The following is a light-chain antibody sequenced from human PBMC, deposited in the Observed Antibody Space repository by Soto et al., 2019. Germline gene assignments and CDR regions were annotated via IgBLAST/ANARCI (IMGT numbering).Light chain of an antibody. Sequence: QSVLTQSASVSGSPGQSITISCTGTDNDVGGYDFVSWYQQHPGRAPKLLIHQVTIRLSGISSRFSGSKSGNTASLTITSLQPEDEAMYFCCSHSTSIAWVFGGGTKLTVL. CDR1: DNDVGGYDF. CDR3: CSHSTSIAWV. CDR2: QVT. V-gene: IGLV2-14*01. J-gene: IGLJ3*02.